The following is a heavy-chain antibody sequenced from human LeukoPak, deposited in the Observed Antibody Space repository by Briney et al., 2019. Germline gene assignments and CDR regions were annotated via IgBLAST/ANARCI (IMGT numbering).Heavy chain of an antibody. V-gene: IGHV1-2*02. CDR2: INPNTGGT. Sequence: GASVKVSCKASGYIFIDYYMHWLRQAPGQGPEWMGWINPNTGGTHYAQKFPDRVTMTRDTSISTAYMEVSGLRSYDTAVYYCSRDSRDGYKFECWGEGTLVTVSS. D-gene: IGHD5-24*01. J-gene: IGHJ4*02. CDR1: GYIFIDYY. CDR3: SRDSRDGYKFEC.